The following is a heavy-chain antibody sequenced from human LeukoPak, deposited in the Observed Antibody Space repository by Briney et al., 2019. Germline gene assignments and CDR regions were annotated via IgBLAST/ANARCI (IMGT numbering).Heavy chain of an antibody. D-gene: IGHD6-6*01. Sequence: GGSLRLSCAASGFTFSSYSMNWVRQAPGKGLEWVSSISSSSSYIYYADSVKGRFTISRDNSKNTLYLQMNSLRAEDTAVYYCARDRLYSSSSEDYWGQGTLVTVSS. CDR3: ARDRLYSSSSEDY. CDR1: GFTFSSYS. CDR2: ISSSSSYI. V-gene: IGHV3-21*04. J-gene: IGHJ4*02.